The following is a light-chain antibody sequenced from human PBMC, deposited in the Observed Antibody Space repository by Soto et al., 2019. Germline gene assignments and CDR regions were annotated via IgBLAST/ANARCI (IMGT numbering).Light chain of an antibody. J-gene: IGKJ2*01. V-gene: IGKV3-20*01. CDR3: QQYGGSPPYT. CDR2: GAS. Sequence: EIVLTQSPGTLSLSPGERATLSCRASQSVSSSYLAWYQQKPGQAPRLLIYGASSRATGVPARFSGSGSGTDFTLTISRLEPEDVAAYYCQQYGGSPPYTFGQGTKLENK. CDR1: QSVSSSY.